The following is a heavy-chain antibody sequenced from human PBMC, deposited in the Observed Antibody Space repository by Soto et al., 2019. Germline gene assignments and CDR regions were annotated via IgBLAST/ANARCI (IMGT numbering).Heavy chain of an antibody. V-gene: IGHV1-18*01. D-gene: IGHD6-6*01. Sequence: ASVKVSCKASGYTLTSYGISWVRQAPGQGLEWMGWISAYNGNTIYAQKLQGRVTMTTDTSTSTAYMELRSLRSDDTAVYYCATRLGGVAARPMNYWGQGTLVTVSS. CDR3: ATRLGGVAARPMNY. CDR2: ISAYNGNT. J-gene: IGHJ4*02. CDR1: GYTLTSYG.